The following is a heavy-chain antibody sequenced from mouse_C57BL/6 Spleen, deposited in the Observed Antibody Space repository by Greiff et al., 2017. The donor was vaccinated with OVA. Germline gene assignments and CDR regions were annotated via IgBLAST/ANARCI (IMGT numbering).Heavy chain of an antibody. V-gene: IGHV1-59*01. CDR3: ARPAGTVGYFDV. CDR2: IDPSDSYT. J-gene: IGHJ1*03. D-gene: IGHD1-1*01. Sequence: VQLQQPGAELVRPGTSVKLSCKASGYTFTSYWMHWVKQRPGQGLEWIGVIDPSDSYTNYNQKFKGKATLTVDTSSSTAYMQLSSLTSEDSAVYYCARPAGTVGYFDVWGTGTTVTVSS. CDR1: GYTFTSYW.